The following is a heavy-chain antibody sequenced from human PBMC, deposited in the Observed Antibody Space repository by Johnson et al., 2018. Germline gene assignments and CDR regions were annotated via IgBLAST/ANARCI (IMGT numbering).Heavy chain of an antibody. Sequence: EVQLVETGGGLVQPGGSLRLSCAASGFTFSSYWMSWVRQAPGKGLEWVANIKQDGSEKYYVDSVKGRFTISRDNAKNSLYLQMNSLRAEDTAVYYCARDFGNRPPNQERGIYSSSWYDWCPTYPDAFDIWGQGTMVTVSS. V-gene: IGHV3-7*01. J-gene: IGHJ3*02. CDR2: IKQDGSEK. CDR3: ARDFGNRPPNQERGIYSSSWYDWCPTYPDAFDI. CDR1: GFTFSSYW. D-gene: IGHD6-13*01.